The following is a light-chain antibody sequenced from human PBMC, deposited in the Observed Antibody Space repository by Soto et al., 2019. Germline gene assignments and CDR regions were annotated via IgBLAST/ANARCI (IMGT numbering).Light chain of an antibody. CDR3: QQYGSSPPWT. J-gene: IGKJ1*01. V-gene: IGKV3-15*01. CDR2: GAS. CDR1: QSVSSN. Sequence: EIVMKQSPCTLSVSPGERATLSCRASQSVSSNLAWYQQKPGQAPRLLIYGASTRATDIPARFSGSGSGTEFTLTISSLQSEDFAVYYCQQYGSSPPWTFGQGTKVDIK.